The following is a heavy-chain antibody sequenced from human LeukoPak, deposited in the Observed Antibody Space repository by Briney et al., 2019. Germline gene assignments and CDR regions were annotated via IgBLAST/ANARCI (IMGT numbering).Heavy chain of an antibody. V-gene: IGHV4-61*02. D-gene: IGHD1-26*01. CDR2: IHTRGTS. CDR1: GGSISSGNYY. J-gene: IGHJ3*02. Sequence: ASQTLSLTCTVSGGSISSGNYYWSWIRQPAGKTLEWIGRIHTRGTSDYNPSLRGRVTLSVDTSKNQFSVRLSSVTAADTAAYYCARAQYSGSYYDMWGQGTKVTVSS. CDR3: ARAQYSGSYYDM.